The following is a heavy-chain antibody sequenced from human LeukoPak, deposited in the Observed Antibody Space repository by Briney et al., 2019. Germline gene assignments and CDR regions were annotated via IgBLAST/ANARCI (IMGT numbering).Heavy chain of an antibody. J-gene: IGHJ3*02. D-gene: IGHD5-12*01. CDR3: ARGGGYNIVATIVEGAFDI. CDR2: INWNGGST. V-gene: IGHV3-20*01. Sequence: GGSLRLSCAASGFTFDDYGISWGRQAPGKGLEWVSGINWNGGSTGYADSVKGRFTISRDNAKNSLYLQMNSLRAEDTALYHCARGGGYNIVATIVEGAFDIWGQGTMVTVSS. CDR1: GFTFDDYG.